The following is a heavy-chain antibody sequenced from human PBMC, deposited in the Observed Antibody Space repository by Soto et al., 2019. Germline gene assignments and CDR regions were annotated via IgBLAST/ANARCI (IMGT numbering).Heavy chain of an antibody. D-gene: IGHD2-15*01. J-gene: IGHJ4*02. CDR3: ASGGRAYCSGGSCYDLFDY. Sequence: SETLSLTCTVSGGSISSYYWSWIRQPPGKGLEWIGYIYYSGSTNYNPSLKSRVTMSVDTSKNQFSLKLSSATAADTAAYYCASGGRAYCSGGSCYDLFDYWGQGTLVTVSS. V-gene: IGHV4-59*01. CDR2: IYYSGST. CDR1: GGSISSYY.